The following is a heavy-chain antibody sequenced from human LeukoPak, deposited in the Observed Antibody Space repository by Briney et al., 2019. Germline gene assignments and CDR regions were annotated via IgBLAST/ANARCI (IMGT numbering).Heavy chain of an antibody. CDR3: AKNSPVGDSSGYYSASFNY. CDR1: GFTFSNYG. V-gene: IGHV3-30*02. CDR2: IRCDGSNK. D-gene: IGHD3-22*01. J-gene: IGHJ4*02. Sequence: GGSLRLSCAAPGFTFSNYGMHWVRQAPGKGLEWVAFIRCDGSNKYYADSVKGRFTISRDNSKNTLYLQMNSLRAEDTAVYYCAKNSPVGDSSGYYSASFNYWGQGTLVTVSS.